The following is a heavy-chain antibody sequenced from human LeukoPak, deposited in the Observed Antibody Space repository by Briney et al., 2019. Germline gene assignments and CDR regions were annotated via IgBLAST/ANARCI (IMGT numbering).Heavy chain of an antibody. D-gene: IGHD3-22*01. CDR2: GFHSGST. CDR1: DGSISSTNW. Sequence: SGTLSLTCTVSDGSISSTNWWIWVRQPPGKGLEWIGYGFHSGSTNYSPSLKSRVTISVDTSKSQFSLKLSSVTAADTAVYYCARRYYDSSGYYYFDYWGQGTLVTVSS. J-gene: IGHJ4*02. V-gene: IGHV4-4*02. CDR3: ARRYYDSSGYYYFDY.